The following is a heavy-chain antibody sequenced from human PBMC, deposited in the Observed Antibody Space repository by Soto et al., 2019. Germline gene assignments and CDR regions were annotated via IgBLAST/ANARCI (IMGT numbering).Heavy chain of an antibody. J-gene: IGHJ6*02. Sequence: SETLSLTCTVSGGSISSSSSYWGWIRQPPGRGLEWIGSISYSGSTYYNPSLKSRVTISVDTSKNQFSLKLNSVTAADTAVFYCVRHQYGSGSYGYYGMDVWGQGTTVTGSS. CDR1: GGSISSSSSY. D-gene: IGHD3-10*01. CDR2: ISYSGST. V-gene: IGHV4-39*01. CDR3: VRHQYGSGSYGYYGMDV.